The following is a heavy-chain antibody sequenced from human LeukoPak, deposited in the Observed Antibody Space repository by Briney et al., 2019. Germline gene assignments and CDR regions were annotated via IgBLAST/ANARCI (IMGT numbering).Heavy chain of an antibody. V-gene: IGHV1-46*01. J-gene: IGHJ4*02. D-gene: IGHD2-15*01. CDR3: ARVAKCSGGSCYTSGWWY. Sequence: ASVKVSCKASGYTFTSYYMHWVRQAPGQGLEWMGIINPSGGSTSYAQKFQGRVTMTRDTSTSTVYMELSSLRSEDTAVYYCARVAKCSGGSCYTSGWWYWGRGTLVTVSS. CDR2: INPSGGST. CDR1: GYTFTSYY.